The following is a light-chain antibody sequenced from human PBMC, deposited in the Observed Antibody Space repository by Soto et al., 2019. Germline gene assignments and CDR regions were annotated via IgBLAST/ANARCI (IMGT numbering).Light chain of an antibody. CDR2: GNS. CDR1: SSNIGAGSD. Sequence: QPVLTQPSSVSGAPGQRVTISCTGSSSNIGAGSDVHWYQQFPGIAPKLLIYGNSTRPSGVPDRFSVSKSGTSASLAITGLQAEDEADYYCQSYDSSLSGSVVFGGGTKVTVL. J-gene: IGLJ2*01. V-gene: IGLV1-40*01. CDR3: QSYDSSLSGSVV.